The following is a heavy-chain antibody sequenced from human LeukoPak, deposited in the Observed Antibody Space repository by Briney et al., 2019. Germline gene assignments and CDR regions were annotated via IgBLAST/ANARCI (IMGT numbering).Heavy chain of an antibody. CDR2: ISSSGSTI. J-gene: IGHJ4*02. CDR1: GFTFSSYE. D-gene: IGHD3-9*01. Sequence: PGGSLILSCAASGFTFSSYEMNWVRQAPGKGLEWVSYISSSGSTIYYADSVKGRFTISRDNAKNSLYLQMNSLRAKDTAVYYCARDAKNYDILTGYYTGVIFDYWGQGTLVTVSS. CDR3: ARDAKNYDILTGYYTGVIFDY. V-gene: IGHV3-48*03.